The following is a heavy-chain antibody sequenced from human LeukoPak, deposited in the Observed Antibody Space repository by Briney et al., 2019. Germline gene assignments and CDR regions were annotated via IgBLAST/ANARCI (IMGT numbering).Heavy chain of an antibody. CDR2: ITTSDGNT. Sequence: GGSLRLSCAASGFTFSSYTMSWVRQAPGKGLGWVSTITTSDGNTYYADSVKGRFTVSRDNSKNTLYLQMNSLRAEDTAVYYCAKDGGLWVSAHWGDSWGRGTLVTVSS. CDR3: AKDGGLWVSAHWGDS. V-gene: IGHV3-23*01. D-gene: IGHD7-27*01. J-gene: IGHJ4*02. CDR1: GFTFSSYT.